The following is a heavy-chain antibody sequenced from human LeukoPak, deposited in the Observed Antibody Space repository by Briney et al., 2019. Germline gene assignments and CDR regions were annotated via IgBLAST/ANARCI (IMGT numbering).Heavy chain of an antibody. CDR1: GFTFSSYW. CDR3: AREDPKHYYYGMDV. CDR2: IKQDGSEK. V-gene: IGHV3-7*01. Sequence: GGSLRLSCAASGFTFSSYWMSWVRQAPGKGLEWVANIKQDGSEKYYVDSVKGRFTISRDNAKNSLYLQMNSLRAEDTAVYYCAREDPKHYYYGMDVWGQGTTVTVSS. J-gene: IGHJ6*02.